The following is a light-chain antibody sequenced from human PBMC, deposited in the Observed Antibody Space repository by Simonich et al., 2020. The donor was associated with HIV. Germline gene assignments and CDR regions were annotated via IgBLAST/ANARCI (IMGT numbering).Light chain of an antibody. V-gene: IGLV2-8*01. Sequence: QSALTQPASVSGSPGQSITISCTGTSRDVGGYNYVSWYQQHPGKAPKLMIYEVSKRPSGVPDRFSGSKSGNTASLTVSGLQAEDEADYYCSSYAGSNNVFGTGAKVTVL. CDR3: SSYAGSNNV. J-gene: IGLJ1*01. CDR2: EVS. CDR1: SRDVGGYNY.